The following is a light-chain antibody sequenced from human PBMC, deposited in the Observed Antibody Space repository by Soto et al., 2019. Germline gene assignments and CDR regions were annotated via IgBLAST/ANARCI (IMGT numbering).Light chain of an antibody. CDR2: DAS. CDR3: HQRSNWPIT. V-gene: IGKV3-11*01. CDR1: QSVGSL. J-gene: IGKJ5*01. Sequence: EIVLTQSPATLSLSPGEGATLSCRASQSVGSLLAWYQQKPGQAPRIVIYDASNRATGIPARFSGIGSGTDFTLTISSLEPEDFAVYYCHQRSNWPITFGQGTRLEIK.